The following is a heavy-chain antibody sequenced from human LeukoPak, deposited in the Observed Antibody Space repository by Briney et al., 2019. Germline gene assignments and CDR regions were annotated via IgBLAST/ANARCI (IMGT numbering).Heavy chain of an antibody. CDR3: AELGITMIGGV. D-gene: IGHD3-10*02. CDR2: IHYDGSKK. J-gene: IGHJ6*04. V-gene: IGHV3-30*02. CDR1: GFTFSSSG. Sequence: PGGSLRLSCSASGFTFSSSGMHWVRQAAGKGLEWVAFIHYDGSKKHNADSVKGRFTISRDNSKNTLFLQMNSLRAEDTAVYYCAELGITMIGGVWGKGTTVTISS.